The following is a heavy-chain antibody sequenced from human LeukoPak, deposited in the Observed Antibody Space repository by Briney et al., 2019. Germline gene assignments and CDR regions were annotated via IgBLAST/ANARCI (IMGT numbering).Heavy chain of an antibody. D-gene: IGHD6-19*01. Sequence: SGPTLVNPTQTLTLTCTFSGFSLSTSGMRVSWIRQPPGKALEWLARIDWDDDKFYSTPLKTRLTISKDTSKNQVVLTMTNMAPVDTATYYCARGIAVAGNFDYWGQGTLVTVSS. V-gene: IGHV2-70*04. CDR1: GFSLSTSGMR. CDR2: IDWDDDK. J-gene: IGHJ4*02. CDR3: ARGIAVAGNFDY.